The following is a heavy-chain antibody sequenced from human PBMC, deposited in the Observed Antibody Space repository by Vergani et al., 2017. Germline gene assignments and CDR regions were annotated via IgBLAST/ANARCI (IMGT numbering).Heavy chain of an antibody. J-gene: IGHJ5*02. V-gene: IGHV1-2*04. CDR3: ARGPVLVWFGELPPGP. D-gene: IGHD3-10*01. CDR2: INPNSGGT. CDR1: GSTFTGYY. Sequence: QVQLVQSGAEVKKPGASVKVSCKASGSTFTGYYMHWVRQAPGQGLEWMGWINPNSGGTNYAQKFQGWVTMTRDTSISTAYMELSRLRSDDTAVYYCARGPVLVWFGELPPGPWGQGTLVTVSS.